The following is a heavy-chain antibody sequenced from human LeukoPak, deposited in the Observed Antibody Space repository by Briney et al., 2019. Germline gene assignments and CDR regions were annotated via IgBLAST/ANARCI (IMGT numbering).Heavy chain of an antibody. CDR1: GYTFTSYG. V-gene: IGHV1-8*03. J-gene: IGHJ5*02. CDR2: MNPNSGNT. D-gene: IGHD3-10*01. CDR3: ARARARALLWFGGERNWFDP. Sequence: ASVKVSCKASGYTFTSYGINWVRQATGQGLEWMGWMNPNSGNTGYAQKFQGRVTITRNASISTAYMELSSLRSEDTAVYYCARARARALLWFGGERNWFDPWGQGTLVTVSS.